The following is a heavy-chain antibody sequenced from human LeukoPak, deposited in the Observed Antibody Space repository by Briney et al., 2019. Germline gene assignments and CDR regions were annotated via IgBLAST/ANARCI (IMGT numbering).Heavy chain of an antibody. D-gene: IGHD4-23*01. V-gene: IGHV4-38-2*02. J-gene: IGHJ1*01. Sequence: PSETLSLTCTVSGGSISRYYWGWIRQPPGKGLEWIGSIHHSGSTNYNPSLKSRVTISLDTSKNQFSLKLSSVTAADTAVYYCARAYGGNSQYFQHWGQGTLVTVSS. CDR3: ARAYGGNSQYFQH. CDR2: IHHSGST. CDR1: GGSISRYY.